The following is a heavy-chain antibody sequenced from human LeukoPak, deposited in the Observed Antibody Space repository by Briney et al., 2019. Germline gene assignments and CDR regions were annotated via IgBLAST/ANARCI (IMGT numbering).Heavy chain of an antibody. Sequence: GGSLRLSCAASGFTFSSYAMSWFRQAPGKGLEWVSAISGSGGSTYYADSVKGRFTISRDNSKNTLYLQMNSLRAEDTAVYYCAPKGVELVDYWGQGTLVTVSS. CDR3: APKGVELVDY. D-gene: IGHD6-6*01. V-gene: IGHV3-23*01. J-gene: IGHJ4*02. CDR2: ISGSGGST. CDR1: GFTFSSYA.